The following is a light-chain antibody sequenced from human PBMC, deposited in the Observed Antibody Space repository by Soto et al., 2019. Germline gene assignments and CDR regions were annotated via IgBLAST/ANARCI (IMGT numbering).Light chain of an antibody. CDR1: QSVSSN. J-gene: IGKJ1*01. CDR2: GAS. Sequence: IVLTQSPATLSVSPGEKATLSCMASQSVSSNLAWYQQKPGQAPGLLMYGASTRATAIPARFSGSGSGTEFTLNITSLQAEDIAVYYCQQYDTWHVWTFGKGTK. CDR3: QQYDTWHVWT. V-gene: IGKV3-15*01.